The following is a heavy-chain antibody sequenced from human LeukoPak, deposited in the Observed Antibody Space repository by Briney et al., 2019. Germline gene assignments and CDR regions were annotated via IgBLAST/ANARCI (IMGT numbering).Heavy chain of an antibody. CDR3: ARGRLGLYSSSLGLV. V-gene: IGHV4-34*01. CDR2: INHSGST. J-gene: IGHJ6*04. Sequence: SETLSLTCTVSGGSISSYYWSWIRQPPGKGLEWIGEINHSGSTNYNPSLKSRVTISVDTSKNQFSLKLSSVTAADTAVYYCARGRLGLYSSSLGLVWGKGTTVTVSS. CDR1: GGSISSYY. D-gene: IGHD6-13*01.